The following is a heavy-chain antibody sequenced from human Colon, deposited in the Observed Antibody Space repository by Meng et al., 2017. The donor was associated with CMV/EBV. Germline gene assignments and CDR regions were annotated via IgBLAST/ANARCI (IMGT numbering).Heavy chain of an antibody. CDR2: ISTSGTYI. Sequence: ETLSLTCGVYGVSFSSYWMHWVRQAPGKGLEWVSSISTSGTYIYYADSVKGRFTVSRDTAKSSVYLHMSSLRADDTAVYYCARDQAGDPYFYYSGLDVWGQGTTVTVSS. D-gene: IGHD2-21*01. V-gene: IGHV3-21*06. CDR1: GVSFSSYW. J-gene: IGHJ6*02. CDR3: ARDQAGDPYFYYSGLDV.